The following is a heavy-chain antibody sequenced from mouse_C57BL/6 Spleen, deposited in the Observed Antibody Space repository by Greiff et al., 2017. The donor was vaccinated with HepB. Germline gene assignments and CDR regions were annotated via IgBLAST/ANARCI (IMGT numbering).Heavy chain of an antibody. Sequence: EVQLKESGPVLVKPGASVKMSCKASGYTFTDYYMNWVKQSHGKSLEWIGVINPYNGGTSYNQKFKGKATLTVDKSSSTAYMELNSLTSEDSAVYYCARSGGSSLYWYFDVWGTGTTVTVSS. CDR2: INPYNGGT. CDR1: GYTFTDYY. V-gene: IGHV1-19*01. J-gene: IGHJ1*03. CDR3: ARSGGSSLYWYFDV. D-gene: IGHD1-1*01.